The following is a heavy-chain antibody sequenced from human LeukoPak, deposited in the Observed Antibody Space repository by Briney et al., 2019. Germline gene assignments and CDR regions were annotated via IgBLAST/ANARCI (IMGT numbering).Heavy chain of an antibody. CDR3: ASSGSYEANWSDY. Sequence: GASVTVSCKASGYTFTSYGISWVRQAPGQGLEWMGRIIPILGIANYAQKFQGRVTITADKSTSTAYMELSSLRSEDTAVYYCASSGSYEANWSDYWGQGTLVTVSS. V-gene: IGHV1-69*04. D-gene: IGHD1-26*01. CDR1: GYTFTSYG. CDR2: IIPILGIA. J-gene: IGHJ4*02.